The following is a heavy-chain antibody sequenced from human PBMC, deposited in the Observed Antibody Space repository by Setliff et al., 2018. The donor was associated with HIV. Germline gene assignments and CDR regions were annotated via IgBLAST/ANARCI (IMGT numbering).Heavy chain of an antibody. Sequence: GGSLRLSCAVSGFTFSSHVMNWVRQAPGKGLEWVSFISSTSNYIYQPDSVKGRFTISRDNAKNTLYLQMNSLRAEDTAVYFCARDPGGREFDYWGQGTLVTVSS. CDR3: ARDPGGREFDY. V-gene: IGHV3-21*01. CDR2: ISSTSNYI. J-gene: IGHJ4*02. CDR1: GFTFSSHV. D-gene: IGHD1-26*01.